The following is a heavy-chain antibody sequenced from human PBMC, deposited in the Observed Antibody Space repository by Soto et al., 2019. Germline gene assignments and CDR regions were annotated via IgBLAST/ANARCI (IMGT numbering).Heavy chain of an antibody. J-gene: IGHJ5*02. CDR3: ARDMYYYDSSGYYYVRWFDP. Sequence: SETLSLTCTVSGDSISSYYWSWIRQPPGKGLEWIGYIYYSGSTNYNPSLKSRVTISVDTSKNQFSLKLSSVTAADTAVYYCARDMYYYDSSGYYYVRWFDPWGQGTLVTVSS. CDR1: GDSISSYY. D-gene: IGHD3-22*01. CDR2: IYYSGST. V-gene: IGHV4-59*01.